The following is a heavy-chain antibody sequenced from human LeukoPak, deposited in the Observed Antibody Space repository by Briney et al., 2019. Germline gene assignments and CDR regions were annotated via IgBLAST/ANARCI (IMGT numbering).Heavy chain of an antibody. V-gene: IGHV3-20*04. CDR1: GFTFDDYG. Sequence: PGGSLRLSCAGSGFTFDDYGLSWVRQAPGEGLEWVSGISWNGGSTRYADSAKGRFTISRDNAKNSLHLQMNSLRAEDTALYYCARGLGYYDSSGFPLFDYWGQGALVTVSS. CDR2: ISWNGGST. D-gene: IGHD3-22*01. CDR3: ARGLGYYDSSGFPLFDY. J-gene: IGHJ4*02.